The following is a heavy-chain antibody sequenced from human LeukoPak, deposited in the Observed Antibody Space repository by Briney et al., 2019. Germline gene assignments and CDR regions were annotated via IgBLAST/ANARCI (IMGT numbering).Heavy chain of an antibody. CDR2: ISSSSSYI. J-gene: IGHJ6*02. D-gene: IGHD3-3*02. CDR3: ARDISYYYGLDV. V-gene: IGHV3-21*01. CDR1: GFTFGTYT. Sequence: GGSLRLSCAASGFTFGTYTMNWVRQAPGKGLEWVSSISSSSSYIYYADSVKGRFTISRDNAKNSLYLQMSSLRAEDTAVYYCARDISYYYGLDVWGQGTTVTVSS.